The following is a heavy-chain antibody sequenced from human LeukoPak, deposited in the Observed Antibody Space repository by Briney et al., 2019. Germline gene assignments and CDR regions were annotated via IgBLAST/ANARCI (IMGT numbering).Heavy chain of an antibody. CDR1: GFTFSSYS. V-gene: IGHV3-21*04. D-gene: IGHD3-22*01. J-gene: IGHJ2*01. CDR3: AKDQVPITMIVVVITWGYFDL. Sequence: KAGGSLRLSCAASGFTFSSYSMNWVRQAPGKGLEWVSSISSSSSYIYYADSVKGRFTISRDNAKNSLYLQMNSLRAEDTAVYYCAKDQVPITMIVVVITWGYFDLWGHGSLVTVSS. CDR2: ISSSSSYI.